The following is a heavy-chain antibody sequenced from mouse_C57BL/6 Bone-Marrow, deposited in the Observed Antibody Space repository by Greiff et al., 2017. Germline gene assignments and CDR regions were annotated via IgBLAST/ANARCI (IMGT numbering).Heavy chain of an antibody. V-gene: IGHV5-15*01. CDR3: AREWVTTPFAY. Sequence: EVHLVESGGGLVQPGGSLKLSCAASGFTFSDYGMAWVRQAPRKGPEWVAFISNLAYSIYYADTVTGRFTISRENAKNTLYLEMSSLRSEDTAMYYCAREWVTTPFAYWGQGTLVTVSA. D-gene: IGHD2-2*01. CDR2: ISNLAYSI. CDR1: GFTFSDYG. J-gene: IGHJ3*01.